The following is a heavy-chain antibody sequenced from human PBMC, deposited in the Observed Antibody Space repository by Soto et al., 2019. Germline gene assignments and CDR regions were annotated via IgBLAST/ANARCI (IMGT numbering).Heavy chain of an antibody. CDR1: GFSLSTSGVG. J-gene: IGHJ4*02. D-gene: IGHD6-19*01. V-gene: IGHV2-5*02. CDR2: IYWDDDK. CDR3: ARDSSGLYGFEN. Sequence: QITLKESGPTLVKPTQTLTLTCTFSGFSLSTSGVGVGWIRQPPGKAREWLALIYWDDDKRYSPSLKSRLTITKDTSKTPVVLTITNMDPVDTAPSSCARDSSGLYGFENWGQGTLVTVSS.